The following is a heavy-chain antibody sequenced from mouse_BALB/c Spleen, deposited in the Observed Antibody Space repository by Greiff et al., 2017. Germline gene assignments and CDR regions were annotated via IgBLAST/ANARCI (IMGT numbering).Heavy chain of an antibody. J-gene: IGHJ3*01. V-gene: IGHV3-2*02. Sequence: EVQRVESGPGLVKPSQSLSLTCTVTGYSITSDYAWNWIRQFPGNKLEWMGYISYSGSTSYNPSLKSRISLTRDTSKNQFFLQLNSVTTEDTATYYCARSTYYGSSYSAWFAYWGQGTLVTVSA. CDR1: GYSITSDYA. CDR2: ISYSGST. D-gene: IGHD1-1*01. CDR3: ARSTYYGSSYSAWFAY.